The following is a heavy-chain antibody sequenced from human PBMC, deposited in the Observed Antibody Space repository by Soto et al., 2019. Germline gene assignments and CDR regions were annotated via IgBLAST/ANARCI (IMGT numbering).Heavy chain of an antibody. CDR2: ISSYNGNP. D-gene: IGHD1-7*01. Sequence: ASVKVSCKASGYTFTSYGISWVRQAPGQGLEWMGWISSYNGNPNYAQKLQGRVTMTTDTSTSTAYLELRSLRSDDTAVYYCVRDGTKDDTLTGFDYWGQGTQVTVS. J-gene: IGHJ4*02. CDR1: GYTFTSYG. CDR3: VRDGTKDDTLTGFDY. V-gene: IGHV1-18*01.